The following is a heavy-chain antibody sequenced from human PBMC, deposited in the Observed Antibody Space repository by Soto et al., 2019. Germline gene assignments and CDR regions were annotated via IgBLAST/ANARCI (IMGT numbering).Heavy chain of an antibody. CDR2: ILVNGSAE. D-gene: IGHD3-22*01. CDR1: GFTFSSYG. Sequence: QVQLVESGGGVVQPGGSLRLSCAASGFTFSSYGMHWVRQAPGKGLQWVAVILVNGSAEGYADSVKGQFTISRDNFKNTLYLQMNSLTAEDTAIYYCEPGNYDCSAYPGWGQGTLVTVSS. CDR3: EPGNYDCSAYPG. J-gene: IGHJ4*02. V-gene: IGHV3-33*05.